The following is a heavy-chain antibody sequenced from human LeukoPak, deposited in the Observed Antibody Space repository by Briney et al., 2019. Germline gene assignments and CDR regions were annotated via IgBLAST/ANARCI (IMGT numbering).Heavy chain of an antibody. J-gene: IGHJ4*02. CDR1: GFSLSTSGVG. Sequence: ESGPTLVNPTQTLTLTCTFSGFSLSTSGVGVGWIRQPPGKALEWLALIYWDDGKRYSPSLKSRLTITKDTSKNQVVLTMTNMDPVDTATYYCAHKGRDWSPSHYFDYWGQGTLVTVSS. D-gene: IGHD3-9*01. CDR2: IYWDDGK. V-gene: IGHV2-5*02. CDR3: AHKGRDWSPSHYFDY.